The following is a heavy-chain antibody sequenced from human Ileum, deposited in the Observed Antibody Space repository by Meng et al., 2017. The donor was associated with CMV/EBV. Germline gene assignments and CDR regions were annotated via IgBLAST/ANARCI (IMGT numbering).Heavy chain of an antibody. CDR1: GGSISSYY. J-gene: IGHJ4*02. D-gene: IGHD6-6*01. Sequence: QGQLHESAPGLVKPSETRSLTCSVSGGSISSYYWSWIRQPAGKGLEWIGRISTSGSTNYNPSLKSRVTMSVDASKNQFSLKLTSVTAADTAVYFCARTYSSSSGITFDYWGQGTLVTVSS. CDR2: ISTSGST. CDR3: ARTYSSSSGITFDY. V-gene: IGHV4-4*07.